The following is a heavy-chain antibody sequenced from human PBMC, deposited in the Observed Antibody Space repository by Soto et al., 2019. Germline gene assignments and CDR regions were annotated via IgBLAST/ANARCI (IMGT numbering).Heavy chain of an antibody. J-gene: IGHJ6*01. CDR2: ICWNSGSI. CDR3: VKERGCRSNSGYHEYYYGLDG. V-gene: IGHV3-9*01. CDR1: GFTFDDYA. Sequence: PGGSLRLSCSASGFTFDDYAMHWVRQAPGKGLEWVSGICWNSGSIGYADSVKGRFTLSRDNAKNSPYLQMNSLRAEDTDLYYCVKERGCRSNSGYHEYYYGLDGWGKGATVTVP. D-gene: IGHD2-2*01.